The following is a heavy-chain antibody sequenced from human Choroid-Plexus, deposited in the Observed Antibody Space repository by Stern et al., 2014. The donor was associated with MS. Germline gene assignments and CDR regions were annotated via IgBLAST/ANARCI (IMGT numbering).Heavy chain of an antibody. CDR1: GLKWGRWG. CDR2: VSYDGSNK. V-gene: IGHV3-30*18. D-gene: IGHD2/OR15-2a*01. CDR3: AKDRHYLTYFFDH. Sequence: LVESGGGGGKRGRNRRISWGGGGLKWGRWGRKRGRKEKGKGLEWVAGVSYDGSNKYSADPVKGRFTIPRDNSPTPLYMHIRILRPEDTAVYFCAKDRHYLTYFFDHWGQGSLVTVSS. J-gene: IGHJ5*02.